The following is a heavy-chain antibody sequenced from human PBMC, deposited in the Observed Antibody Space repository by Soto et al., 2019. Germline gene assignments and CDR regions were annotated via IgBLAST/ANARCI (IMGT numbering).Heavy chain of an antibody. V-gene: IGHV3-30-3*01. CDR3: ASTYCSGGSCYPDY. Sequence: GWSLRLSCAASGFTFSSYAMHWVRQAPGKGLEWVAVISYDGSNKYYADSVKGRFTISRDNSKNTLYLQMNSLRAEDTAVYYCASTYCSGGSCYPDYWGQGTLVTVSS. J-gene: IGHJ4*02. CDR2: ISYDGSNK. D-gene: IGHD2-15*01. CDR1: GFTFSSYA.